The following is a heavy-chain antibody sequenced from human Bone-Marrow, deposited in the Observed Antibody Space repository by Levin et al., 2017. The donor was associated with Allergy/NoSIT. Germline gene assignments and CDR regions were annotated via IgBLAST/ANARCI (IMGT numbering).Heavy chain of an antibody. CDR1: GGSISRTTYY. J-gene: IGHJ4*02. V-gene: IGHV4-39*06. CDR2: ISPSGNT. D-gene: IGHD3-10*01. Sequence: PSETLSLSCTVSGGSISRTTYYWAWIRQPPGTGLQWIASISPSGNTYYTPSLKGRVTMSVDTSKNQFALNLNSVTAADTAVYYCTGRGFNDYWGQGTLVTVSS. CDR3: TGRGFNDY.